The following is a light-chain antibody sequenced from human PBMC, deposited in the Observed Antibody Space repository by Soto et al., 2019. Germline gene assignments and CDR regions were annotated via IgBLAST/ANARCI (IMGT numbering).Light chain of an antibody. CDR3: SSYTRSSTVV. Sequence: QSVLTQPASVSGSPGQSITISCAGTSSDVGAYNYVSWYQQHPGKAPKVMIYEVTNRPSGVSNRFSGSKSGNTASLTISGLQAEDEADYYCSSYTRSSTVVFGGGTQLTVL. CDR1: SSDVGAYNY. CDR2: EVT. J-gene: IGLJ2*01. V-gene: IGLV2-14*01.